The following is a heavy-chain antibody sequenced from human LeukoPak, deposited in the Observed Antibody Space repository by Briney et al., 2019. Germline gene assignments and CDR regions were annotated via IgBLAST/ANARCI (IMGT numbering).Heavy chain of an antibody. Sequence: ASVKVSCKASGYTFTGYYMHWVRQAPGQGLEWMGRINPNSGGTNYAQKFQGRVTVTRDTSISTAYMELSRLRSDDTAVYYCARVLAAAGNVYGYWGQGTLVTVSS. D-gene: IGHD6-13*01. V-gene: IGHV1-2*06. CDR1: GYTFTGYY. J-gene: IGHJ4*02. CDR2: INPNSGGT. CDR3: ARVLAAAGNVYGY.